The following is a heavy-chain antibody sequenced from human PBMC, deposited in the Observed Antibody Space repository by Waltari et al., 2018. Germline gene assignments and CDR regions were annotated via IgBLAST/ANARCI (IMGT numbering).Heavy chain of an antibody. CDR3: ARDGSMKPFDY. J-gene: IGHJ4*02. CDR2: VNPKTGVT. Sequence: QIQLVQSGAEVKTPGASVTVSCKASGYTLIDEYIHWVRQAPGQGLEWMGWVNPKTGVTKYSQKFQGRVTMTRDTSINTGYVELSSLRSDDTAIYFCARDGSMKPFDYWGQGTQVTVSS. CDR1: GYTLIDEY. D-gene: IGHD2-8*01. V-gene: IGHV1-2*02.